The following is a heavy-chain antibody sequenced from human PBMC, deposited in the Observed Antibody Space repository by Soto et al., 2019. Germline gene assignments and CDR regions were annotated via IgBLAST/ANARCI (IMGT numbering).Heavy chain of an antibody. V-gene: IGHV4-34*01. J-gene: IGHJ6*02. CDR3: ARDDVVRGYYYYGMDV. Sequence: ETLSLTCAVYGGSFSGYYWSWIRQPPGKGLEWIGEINHSGSTNYNPSLKSRVTISVDTSKNQFSLKLSSVTAADTAVYYCARDDVVRGYYYYGMDVWGQGTTVTVSS. CDR2: INHSGST. D-gene: IGHD3-10*01. CDR1: GGSFSGYY.